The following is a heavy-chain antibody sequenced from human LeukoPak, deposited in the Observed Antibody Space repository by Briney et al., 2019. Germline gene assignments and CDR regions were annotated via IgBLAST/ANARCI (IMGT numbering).Heavy chain of an antibody. D-gene: IGHD3-10*01. CDR1: GFTFSSYW. J-gene: IGHJ4*02. CDR2: ISGSGGST. Sequence: GGSLRLSCAASGFTFSSYWMHWVRQAPGKGLEWVSAISGSGGSTYYADSVKGRFTISRDNSKNTLYLQMNSLRAEDTAVYYCAKANMVRGVTLKFDYWGQGTLVTVSS. CDR3: AKANMVRGVTLKFDY. V-gene: IGHV3-23*01.